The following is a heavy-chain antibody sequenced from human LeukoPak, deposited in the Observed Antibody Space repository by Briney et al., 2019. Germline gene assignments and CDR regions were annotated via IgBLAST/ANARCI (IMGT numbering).Heavy chain of an antibody. CDR1: GYTFTGYY. V-gene: IGHV1-2*02. J-gene: IGHJ5*02. Sequence: VASVKVSCKASGYTFTGYYMHWVRQAPGQGLEWMGWINPNSGGTNYAQKSQGRVTMTRDTSISTAYMELSRLRSDDTAVYYCARDPYCSGGSCPLNWFDPWGQGTLVTVSS. D-gene: IGHD2-15*01. CDR3: ARDPYCSGGSCPLNWFDP. CDR2: INPNSGGT.